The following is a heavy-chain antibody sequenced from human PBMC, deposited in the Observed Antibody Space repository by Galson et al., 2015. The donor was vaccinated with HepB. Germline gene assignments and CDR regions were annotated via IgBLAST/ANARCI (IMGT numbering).Heavy chain of an antibody. D-gene: IGHD6-19*01. V-gene: IGHV3-30*02. CDR1: GFTFSSYG. CDR3: AKWGGIAVAGLTYYGMDV. Sequence: SLRLSCAASGFTFSSYGMHWVHQAPGKGLEWVAFIRYDGSNKYYADSVKGRFTISRDNSKNTLYLQMNSLRAEDTAVYYCAKWGGIAVAGLTYYGMDVWGQGTTVTVSS. CDR2: IRYDGSNK. J-gene: IGHJ6*02.